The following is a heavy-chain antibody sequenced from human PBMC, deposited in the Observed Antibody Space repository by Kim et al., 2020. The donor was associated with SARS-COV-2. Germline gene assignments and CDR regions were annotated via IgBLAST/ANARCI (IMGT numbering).Heavy chain of an antibody. J-gene: IGHJ5*02. Sequence: GGSLRLSCAASGFTFSSYAMHWVRQAPGKGLEWVAVISYDGSNKYYADSLKGRFTISRDNSKNTLYLQMNSLRAEDTAVYYCEPDHAPPFDPWGQGTLVTVSS. CDR1: GFTFSSYA. CDR2: ISYDGSNK. V-gene: IGHV3-30*04. CDR3: EPDHAPPFDP.